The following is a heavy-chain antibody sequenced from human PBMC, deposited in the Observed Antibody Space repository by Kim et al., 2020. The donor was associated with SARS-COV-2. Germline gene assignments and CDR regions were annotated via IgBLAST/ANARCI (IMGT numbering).Heavy chain of an antibody. CDR3: ARHEGISQAYKTPGVDAFDI. J-gene: IGHJ3*02. V-gene: IGHV1-69*13. Sequence: ASVKVSCKASGGTFISYSISWVRQAPGQGLEWMGGIIPIFGTANYAQKSQGRVTITADESTSTAYMELSSLRSEDTAVYYCARHEGISQAYKTPGVDAFDIGGERTMVTVSS. CDR2: IIPIFGTA. CDR1: GGTFISYS. D-gene: IGHD1-20*01.